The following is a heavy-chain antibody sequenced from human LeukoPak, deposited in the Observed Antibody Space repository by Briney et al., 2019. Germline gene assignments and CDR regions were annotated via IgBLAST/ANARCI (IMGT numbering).Heavy chain of an antibody. V-gene: IGHV1-46*01. J-gene: IGHJ5*02. Sequence: ASVKVSCKASGYTFTSYYMRWVRQAPGQGLEWMGIINPSGGSTSYAQKFQGRVTMTRDMSTSTVYMELSSLRSEDTAVYYCAREVPGTTAWFDPWGQGTLVTVSS. D-gene: IGHD1-7*01. CDR2: INPSGGST. CDR3: AREVPGTTAWFDP. CDR1: GYTFTSYY.